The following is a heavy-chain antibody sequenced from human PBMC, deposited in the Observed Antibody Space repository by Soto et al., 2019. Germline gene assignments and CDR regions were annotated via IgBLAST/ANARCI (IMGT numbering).Heavy chain of an antibody. J-gene: IGHJ4*02. Sequence: GGSVRLSCAASGFTFSSYAMRWVRQAPCKGLEWVAVISYDGSNKYYADSVKGRFTISRDNSKNTLYLQMNSLRAEDTAVYYCAKVLYTATTVTAISEYWGQGTMVTVSS. D-gene: IGHD2-21*02. CDR1: GFTFSSYA. CDR2: ISYDGSNK. CDR3: AKVLYTATTVTAISEY. V-gene: IGHV3-30-3*01.